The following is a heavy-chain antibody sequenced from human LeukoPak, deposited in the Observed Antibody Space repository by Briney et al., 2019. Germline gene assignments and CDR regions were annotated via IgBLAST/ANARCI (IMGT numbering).Heavy chain of an antibody. Sequence: ASVKVSCKASGGTFSSYAISWVRQAPGQGLEWMGGIIPIFGTANYAQKFQGRVTITADESTSTAYMELSSLRSEDTAVYYCAKGMATYYYDSSGYYSAFDIWGQGTMVTVSS. J-gene: IGHJ3*02. V-gene: IGHV1-69*13. CDR1: GGTFSSYA. CDR3: AKGMATYYYDSSGYYSAFDI. D-gene: IGHD3-22*01. CDR2: IIPIFGTA.